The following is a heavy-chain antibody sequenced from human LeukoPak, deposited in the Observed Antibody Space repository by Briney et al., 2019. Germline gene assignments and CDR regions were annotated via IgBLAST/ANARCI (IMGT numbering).Heavy chain of an antibody. Sequence: ASVKVSCKASGYTFTGYYMHWVRQAPGQGLEWMGWINPNSGGTNYAQKFQGWVTMTRDTSISTAYMELSRLRSDDTAVYYCARGTPGMLYSSSWYLSAFDIWGQGTMVTVSS. CDR1: GYTFTGYY. CDR3: ARGTPGMLYSSSWYLSAFDI. D-gene: IGHD6-13*01. V-gene: IGHV1-2*04. CDR2: INPNSGGT. J-gene: IGHJ3*02.